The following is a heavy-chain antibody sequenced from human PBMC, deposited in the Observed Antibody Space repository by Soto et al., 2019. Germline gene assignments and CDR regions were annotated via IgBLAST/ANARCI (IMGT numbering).Heavy chain of an antibody. CDR2: IYYTGRT. CDR1: GGSISSDDYY. J-gene: IGHJ4*02. D-gene: IGHD6-6*01. Sequence: QVQLQESGPGLVKPSQTLSLTCTVSGGSISSDDYYWASIRQPPGTGLEWIGYIYYTGRTSYNTSIESRISISVDTSKNHFSLNLSSVSAADTAVYYCARDRSNSPDYFDHWVQGTLVTVTS. V-gene: IGHV4-30-4*01. CDR3: ARDRSNSPDYFDH.